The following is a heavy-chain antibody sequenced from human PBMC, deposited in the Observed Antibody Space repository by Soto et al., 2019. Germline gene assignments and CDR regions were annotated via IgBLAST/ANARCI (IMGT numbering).Heavy chain of an antibody. J-gene: IGHJ4*02. V-gene: IGHV3-33*01. CDR2: IWYDGSNK. D-gene: IGHD3-3*01. Sequence: QVQLVESGGGVVQPGRSLRLSCAASGFTFSIYGMHWVRQAPGKGLEWVAVIWYDGSNKHYADSVKGRFTISRDNSKNTLYLQMNSLRADDAAVYYCARVSEAEYFWSGYLDYWGQGTLVTVSS. CDR3: ARVSEAEYFWSGYLDY. CDR1: GFTFSIYG.